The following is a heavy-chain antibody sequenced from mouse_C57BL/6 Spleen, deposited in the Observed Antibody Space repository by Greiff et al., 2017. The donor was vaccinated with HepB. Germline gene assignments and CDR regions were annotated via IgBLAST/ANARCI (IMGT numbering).Heavy chain of an antibody. Sequence: QVQLQQSGAELVKPGASVKLSCEASGYTFTSYWMQWVKQRPGQGLEWIGEIDPSDSYTNYNQKFKGKATLTVDTSSSTAYMQLSSLTSEDSAVYYCARGGATAFAYWGQGTLVTVSA. J-gene: IGHJ3*01. CDR1: GYTFTSYW. V-gene: IGHV1-50*01. D-gene: IGHD1-1*01. CDR3: ARGGATAFAY. CDR2: IDPSDSYT.